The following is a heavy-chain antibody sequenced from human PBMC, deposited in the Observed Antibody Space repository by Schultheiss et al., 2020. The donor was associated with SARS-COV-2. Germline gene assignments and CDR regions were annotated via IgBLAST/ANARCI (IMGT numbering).Heavy chain of an antibody. V-gene: IGHV4-34*01. D-gene: IGHD6-13*01. CDR1: GGSFSGYY. Sequence: SETLSLTCAVYGGSFSGYYWSWIRQPPGKGLEWIGEVNHSGNTNYNPSLKSRVTISVDTSKHQFSLRLRSATAADTAVYYCARGRAGDSRIRSPVMDVWGQGTTVTVSS. J-gene: IGHJ6*02. CDR2: VNHSGNT. CDR3: ARGRAGDSRIRSPVMDV.